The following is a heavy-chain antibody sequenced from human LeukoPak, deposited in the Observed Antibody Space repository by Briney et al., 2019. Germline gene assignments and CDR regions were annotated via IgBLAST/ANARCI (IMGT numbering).Heavy chain of an antibody. Sequence: ASVKVSCKASGYTFTSYAMNWVRQAPGQGLEWMGWINTNTGNPTYAQGFTGRFVFSLDTSVSTAYLQISSLKAEGTAVYYCARTNDYGDETYYFDYWGQGTLVTVSS. V-gene: IGHV7-4-1*02. J-gene: IGHJ4*02. D-gene: IGHD4-17*01. CDR3: ARTNDYGDETYYFDY. CDR1: GYTFTSYA. CDR2: INTNTGNP.